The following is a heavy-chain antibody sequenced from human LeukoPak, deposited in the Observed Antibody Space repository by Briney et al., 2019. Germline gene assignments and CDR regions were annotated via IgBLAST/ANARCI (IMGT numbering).Heavy chain of an antibody. J-gene: IGHJ4*02. CDR1: VGSISSYY. CDR2: IYYSGST. V-gene: IGHV4-59*01. D-gene: IGHD3-10*01. Sequence: PSETLSLTCTVSVGSISSYYWSWIRQPPGKGLEWIGYIYYSGSTNYNPSLKSRVTISVDTSKNQFSLKLSSVTAADTAVYYCARFLYGSGLYYFDYWGQGTLVTVSS. CDR3: ARFLYGSGLYYFDY.